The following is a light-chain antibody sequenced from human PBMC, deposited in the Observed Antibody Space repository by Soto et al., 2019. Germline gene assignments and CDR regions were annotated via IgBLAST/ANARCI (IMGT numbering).Light chain of an antibody. CDR3: QSYDSSLSGSV. CDR1: SSNIGAGYD. Sequence: QSVLTQPPSVSVAPGQRVTISCTGSSSNIGAGYDVHWYHQLPGTAPKLLIYGNSNLPSGVPDRFSGSKSGTSASLAITGLQAEDEADYYCQSYDSSLSGSVFGGGTQLTVL. CDR2: GNS. V-gene: IGLV1-40*01. J-gene: IGLJ7*01.